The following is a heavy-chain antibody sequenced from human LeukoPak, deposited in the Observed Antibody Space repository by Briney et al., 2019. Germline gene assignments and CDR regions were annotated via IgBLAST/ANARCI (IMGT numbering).Heavy chain of an antibody. D-gene: IGHD3-22*01. CDR2: IDPSDSYT. Sequence: GESLKISCKGSGYSFTSYWISWVRQMPGKGLGWMGRIDPSDSYTNYSPSFQGHVTISADESISTAYLQWSSLKASDTAMYYCARASSSGYYHYYFDYWGQGTLVTVSS. J-gene: IGHJ4*02. CDR1: GYSFTSYW. CDR3: ARASSSGYYHYYFDY. V-gene: IGHV5-10-1*01.